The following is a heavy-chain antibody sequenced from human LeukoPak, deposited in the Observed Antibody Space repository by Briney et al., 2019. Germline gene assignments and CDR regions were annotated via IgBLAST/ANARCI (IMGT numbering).Heavy chain of an antibody. CDR1: GFTFSDYY. J-gene: IGHJ4*02. CDR2: ISSSGSTI. CDR3: ARVGSYHDYFDY. Sequence: GRSLRLSCAASGFTFSDYYRSWIRQAPGKGLEWVSYISSSGSTIYYADSVKGRFTISRDNAKNSLYLQVNSLRAEDTAVYYCARVGSYHDYFDYWGQGTLVTVSS. V-gene: IGHV3-11*01.